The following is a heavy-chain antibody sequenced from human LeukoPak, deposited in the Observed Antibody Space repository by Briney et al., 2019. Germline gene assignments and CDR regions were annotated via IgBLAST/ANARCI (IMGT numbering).Heavy chain of an antibody. CDR2: IYYSGST. V-gene: IGHV4-59*08. Sequence: SETLSLTCTVSGGSISSYYWSWIRQPPGKGLEWIGYIYYSGSTNYNPSLKSRVTISVDTSKNQFSLKLSSVTAADTAVYYCASSLRAFRGWLNYYGMDVWGQGTTVTVSS. D-gene: IGHD3-22*01. CDR3: ASSLRAFRGWLNYYGMDV. J-gene: IGHJ6*02. CDR1: GGSISSYY.